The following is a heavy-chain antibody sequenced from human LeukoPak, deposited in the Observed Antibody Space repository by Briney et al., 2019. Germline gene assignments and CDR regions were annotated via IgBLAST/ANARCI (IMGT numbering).Heavy chain of an antibody. CDR1: GGSISSYY. J-gene: IGHJ6*02. V-gene: IGHV4-59*08. D-gene: IGHD1-26*01. CDR2: IYYSGST. CDR3: ARHRVGASGRYYGMDV. Sequence: PSETLSLTCTVSGGSISSYYWSWMRQPPGKGLEWIGYIYYSGSTNYNPSLKSRVTISVDTSKNQFSLKLSSVTAADTAVYYCARHRVGASGRYYGMDVWGQGTTVTVSS.